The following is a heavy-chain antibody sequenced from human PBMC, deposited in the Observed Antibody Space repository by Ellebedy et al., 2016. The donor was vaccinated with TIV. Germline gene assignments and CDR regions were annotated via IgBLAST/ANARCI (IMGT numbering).Heavy chain of an antibody. CDR2: INAGNGNT. V-gene: IGHV1-3*01. CDR3: ASNLFGVDA. CDR1: GYTFTTYA. J-gene: IGHJ6*02. Sequence: AASVKVSCKASGYTFTTYAMHWVRQAPGQRLKWMGWINAGNGNTEYSQKFQGRVTITADKSTSTAYMDLRSLRSEDTAVFYCASNLFGVDAWGQGTTVTVS.